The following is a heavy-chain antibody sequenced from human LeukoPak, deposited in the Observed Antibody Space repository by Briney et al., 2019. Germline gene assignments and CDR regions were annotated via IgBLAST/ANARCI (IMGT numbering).Heavy chain of an antibody. CDR1: GGSFSGYY. V-gene: IGHV4-34*01. Sequence: SETLSLTCAVYGGSFSGYYWSWIRQPPGKGLGWIGEINHSGSTNYNPSLKSRVTISVDTSKNQFSLKLSSVTAADTAVYYSARGYCSSTSCYTYGMDVWGQGTTVTVSS. CDR2: INHSGST. J-gene: IGHJ6*02. CDR3: ARGYCSSTSCYTYGMDV. D-gene: IGHD2-2*02.